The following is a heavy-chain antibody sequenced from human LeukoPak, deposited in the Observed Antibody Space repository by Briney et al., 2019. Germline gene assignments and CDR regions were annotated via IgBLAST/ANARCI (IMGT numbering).Heavy chain of an antibody. CDR3: ARAGRYCSGGSCYFIDY. Sequence: ASVKVSCKASGYTFTSYGISWVRQAPGQGLEWMGWISAYNGNTNYAQKLQGRVTMTTDKSTSTAYMELRSLRSDDTAVYYCARAGRYCSGGSCYFIDYWGQGTLVTVSS. D-gene: IGHD2-15*01. J-gene: IGHJ4*02. CDR2: ISAYNGNT. CDR1: GYTFTSYG. V-gene: IGHV1-18*01.